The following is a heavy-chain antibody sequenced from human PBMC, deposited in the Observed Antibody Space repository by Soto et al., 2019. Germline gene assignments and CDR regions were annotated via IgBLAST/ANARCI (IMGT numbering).Heavy chain of an antibody. CDR2: IYYSGST. J-gene: IGHJ4*02. V-gene: IGHV4-30-4*01. D-gene: IGHD3-10*01. CDR3: AREPTMVRGTTPFDY. CDR1: GGSISSGDYY. Sequence: LSLTCTVSGGSISSGDYYWSWIRQPPGKGLEWIGYIYYSGSTYYNPSLKSRVTISVDTSKNQFSLKLSSVTAADTAVYYCAREPTMVRGTTPFDYWGQGTLVTVSS.